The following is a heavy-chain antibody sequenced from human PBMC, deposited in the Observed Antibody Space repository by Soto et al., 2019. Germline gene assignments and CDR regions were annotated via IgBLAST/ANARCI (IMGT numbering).Heavy chain of an antibody. D-gene: IGHD3-9*01. CDR2: ISYDGSNK. CDR3: ARAGYFVWLRAQFDY. Sequence: QVQLVESGGGVVQPGRSLRLSCAASGFTFSSYAMHWVRQAPGKGLEWVAVISYDGSNKYYADSVKGRFTISRDNSKNTLYLQLNSLRAEDTAVYYCARAGYFVWLRAQFDYWGQGTLVTVSS. V-gene: IGHV3-30-3*01. CDR1: GFTFSSYA. J-gene: IGHJ4*02.